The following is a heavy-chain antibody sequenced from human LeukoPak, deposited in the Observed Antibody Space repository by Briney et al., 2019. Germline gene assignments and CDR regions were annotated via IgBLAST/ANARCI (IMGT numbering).Heavy chain of an antibody. Sequence: ASVKVSCKASGYTFTGYYMHWVRQAPGQGLEWMGWINPNSGGTNYAQKFQGRVTMTRDTSISTAYMELSRLRSDDTAVYYCASGAGLRLLEWLLPLDYWGQGTLVTVSS. D-gene: IGHD3-3*01. CDR2: INPNSGGT. CDR3: ASGAGLRLLEWLLPLDY. V-gene: IGHV1-2*02. J-gene: IGHJ4*02. CDR1: GYTFTGYY.